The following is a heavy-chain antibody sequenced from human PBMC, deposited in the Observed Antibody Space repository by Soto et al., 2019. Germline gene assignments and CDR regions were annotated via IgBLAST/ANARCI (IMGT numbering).Heavy chain of an antibody. CDR1: GFTFSSYA. CDR3: AKPSLGGYCSGGSCYSSFVYYFDY. J-gene: IGHJ4*02. Sequence: GGSLRLSCAASGFTFSSYAMSWVRQAPGKGLEWVSAISGSGGSTYYADSVKGRFTISRDNSKNTLYLQMNSLRAEDTAVYYCAKPSLGGYCSGGSCYSSFVYYFDYWGQGTLVTVSS. V-gene: IGHV3-23*01. CDR2: ISGSGGST. D-gene: IGHD2-15*01.